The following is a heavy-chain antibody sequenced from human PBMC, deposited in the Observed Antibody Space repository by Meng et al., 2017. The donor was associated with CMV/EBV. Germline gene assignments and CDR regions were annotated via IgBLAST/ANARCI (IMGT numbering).Heavy chain of an antibody. J-gene: IGHJ6*02. V-gene: IGHV1-2*02. CDR3: ARDRHMVRGVIGRREGMDV. CDR1: GYTFTGYY. CDR2: INPNSGGT. Sequence: ASVKVSCKASGYTFTGYYMHWVRQAPGQGLEWMGWINPNSGGTNYAQKFQGRVTVTRDTSISTAYMELSRLRSDDTAVYYCARDRHMVRGVIGRREGMDVWGQGTTVTV. D-gene: IGHD3-10*01.